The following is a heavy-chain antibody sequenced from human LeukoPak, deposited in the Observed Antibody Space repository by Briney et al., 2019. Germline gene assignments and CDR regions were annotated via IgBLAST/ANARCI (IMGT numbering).Heavy chain of an antibody. CDR1: GYTFTDYY. Sequence: GASVKVSCKASGYTFTDYYMHWVRQAPGQGFEWMGWINPNDGDTSYAQKFQGRVTMTRDTSISTAHTEVSRLRSDDTAVYYCARANFLYCSSSTCLFDYWGQGTLVTVSS. CDR2: INPNDGDT. CDR3: ARANFLYCSSSTCLFDY. V-gene: IGHV1-2*02. D-gene: IGHD2-2*01. J-gene: IGHJ4*02.